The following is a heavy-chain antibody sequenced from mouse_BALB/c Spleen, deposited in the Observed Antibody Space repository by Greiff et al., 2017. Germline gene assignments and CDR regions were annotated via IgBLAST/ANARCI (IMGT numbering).Heavy chain of an antibody. D-gene: IGHD2-1*01. CDR1: GYTFTSYY. CDR3: TRFYGNYAFAD. V-gene: IGHV1S81*02. J-gene: IGHJ3*01. CDR2: INPSNGGT. Sequence: QVQLQQPGAELVKPGASVKLSCKASGYTFTSYYMYWVKQRPGQGLEWIGGINPSNGGTNFNEKFKSKATLTVDKSSSTAYMQLSSLTSEDSAVYYCTRFYGNYAFADWGQGTLVTVSA.